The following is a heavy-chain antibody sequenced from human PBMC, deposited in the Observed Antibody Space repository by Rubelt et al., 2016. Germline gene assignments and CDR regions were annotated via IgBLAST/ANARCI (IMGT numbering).Heavy chain of an antibody. Sequence: EVQLVESGGGLVQPGGSLRLSCAASRFTFSSYALTWVRQAPGKWLEWVSVISGSGDYTYYADSVKGRFTISRDNSKNTLYLQMNSLRAEDTAVYYCAKKVGADTAVIGTDYWGQGTLVTVSS. V-gene: IGHV3-23*04. J-gene: IGHJ4*02. CDR3: AKKVGADTAVIGTDY. CDR2: ISGSGDYT. CDR1: RFTFSSYA. D-gene: IGHD2-21*01.